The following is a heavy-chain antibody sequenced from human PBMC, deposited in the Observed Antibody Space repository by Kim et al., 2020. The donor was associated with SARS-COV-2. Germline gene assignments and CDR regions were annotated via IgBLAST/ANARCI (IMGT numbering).Heavy chain of an antibody. V-gene: IGHV3-74*01. CDR1: GFSVRNYW. CDR2: VNEDGRTT. CDR3: SRDTFGSEDR. D-gene: IGHD3-10*01. Sequence: GGSLRHSCAASGFSVRNYWMHWVRQRPGEGLDWVARVNEDGRTTTHAGSVKGRFTISKDSAKNTLFLHMNSLRAEDTAVYFCSRDTFGSEDRWGQGTLVT. J-gene: IGHJ4*02.